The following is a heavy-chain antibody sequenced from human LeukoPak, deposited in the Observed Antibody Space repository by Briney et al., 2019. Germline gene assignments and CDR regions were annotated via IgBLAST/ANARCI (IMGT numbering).Heavy chain of an antibody. CDR1: GYSISSGYY. CDR3: ARVHDFWSGYHPFDY. V-gene: IGHV4-38-2*02. Sequence: PSETLSLTCTVSGYSISSGYYCGWIRQPPGKGLEWIGSIYHSGSTYYNPSLKSRVTISVDTSKNQFSLKLSSVTAADTAVYYCARVHDFWSGYHPFDYWGQGTLVTVSS. D-gene: IGHD3-3*01. J-gene: IGHJ4*02. CDR2: IYHSGST.